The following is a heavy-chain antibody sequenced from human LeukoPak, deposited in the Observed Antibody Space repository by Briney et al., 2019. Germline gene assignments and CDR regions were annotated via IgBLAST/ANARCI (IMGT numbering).Heavy chain of an antibody. V-gene: IGHV1-46*01. CDR2: INPTGGST. J-gene: IGHJ4*02. CDR3: ASPTTGGGLYFDY. Sequence: ASVKVSCKASGYTFTSYYMHWVRQAPGEGLEWMGIINPTGGSTSYAQKFQGRVTMTRDTSISTAYMELSRLRSDDTAVYYCASPTTGGGLYFDYWGQGTLVTVSS. CDR1: GYTFTSYY. D-gene: IGHD1-14*01.